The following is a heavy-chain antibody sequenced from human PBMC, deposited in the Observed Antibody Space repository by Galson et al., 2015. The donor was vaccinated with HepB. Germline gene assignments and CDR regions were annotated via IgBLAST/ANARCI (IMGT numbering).Heavy chain of an antibody. J-gene: IGHJ5*02. V-gene: IGHV1-46*01. D-gene: IGHD3-9*01. CDR1: GYTFTSYY. CDR3: ARDLHPNILTGHPATSFDP. CDR2: INPSGGST. Sequence: SVKVSCKASGYTFTSYYMHWVRQAPGQGLEWMGIINPSGGSTSYAQKFQGRVTMTRDTSTSTVYMELSSLRSEDTAVYYCARDLHPNILTGHPATSFDPWGQGTLVTVSS.